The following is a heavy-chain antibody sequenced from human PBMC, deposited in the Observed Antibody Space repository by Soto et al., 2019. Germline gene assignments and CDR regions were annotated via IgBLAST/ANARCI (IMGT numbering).Heavy chain of an antibody. CDR3: VRRHSGGFFRFFDS. J-gene: IGHJ4*02. V-gene: IGHV1-69*06. Sequence: QVQLVQSGTEVKKPGSSVKVSCKASGGSLSTNPISWVRQAPGQGLEWMGGTGSGTGPGNHAQKFQGRLTVTADKSTSTVYMELTSHSSEDTAVYYCVRRHSGGFFRFFDSWGQGTLVTVSS. CDR2: TGSGTGPG. D-gene: IGHD2-15*01. CDR1: GGSLSTNP.